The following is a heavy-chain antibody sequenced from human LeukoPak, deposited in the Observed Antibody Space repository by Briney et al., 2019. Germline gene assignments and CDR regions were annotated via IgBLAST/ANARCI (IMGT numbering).Heavy chain of an antibody. CDR3: AAPSPITMIVAQFDY. Sequence: SGGTLRLSCAASGLTFSSYGMSWVRQAPGRGLEWVSAISTTGGTTYYADSVRGRFTISRDNSKNTLYLQMNSLRAEDTAVYYCAAPSPITMIVAQFDYWGQGTLVTVSS. D-gene: IGHD3-22*01. CDR2: ISTTGGTT. J-gene: IGHJ4*02. V-gene: IGHV3-23*01. CDR1: GLTFSSYG.